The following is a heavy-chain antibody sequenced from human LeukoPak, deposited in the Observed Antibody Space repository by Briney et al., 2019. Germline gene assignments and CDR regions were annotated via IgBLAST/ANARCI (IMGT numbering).Heavy chain of an antibody. CDR1: GFTFSTFA. V-gene: IGHV3-23*01. Sequence: GGSLRLSCTASGFTFSTFAMNWVRQAPGKGLEWVSAISGSGGSTYYADSVKGRFTISRDNSKNTLYLQMNSLRAEDTAVYYCAKDIAAAALGFDYWGQGTLVTVSS. J-gene: IGHJ4*02. D-gene: IGHD6-13*01. CDR3: AKDIAAAALGFDY. CDR2: ISGSGGST.